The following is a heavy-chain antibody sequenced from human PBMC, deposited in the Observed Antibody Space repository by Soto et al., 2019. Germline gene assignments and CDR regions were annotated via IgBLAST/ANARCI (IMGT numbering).Heavy chain of an antibody. V-gene: IGHV3-7*01. J-gene: IGHJ6*03. CDR2: IKQDGSEK. CDR3: ARKGLGYYYYYMDV. Sequence: GGLLRVSWAVSGFTFSSYGMSWVLQAPGKGLEWVANIKQDGSEKYYVDSVKGRFTISRDNAKNSLYLQMNSLRAEDTAVYYCARKGLGYYYYYMDVWGKGTTVTVSS. CDR1: GFTFSSYG. D-gene: IGHD3-10*01.